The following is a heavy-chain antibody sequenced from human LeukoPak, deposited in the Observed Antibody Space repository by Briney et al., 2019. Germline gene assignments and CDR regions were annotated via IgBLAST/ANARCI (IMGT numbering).Heavy chain of an antibody. J-gene: IGHJ4*02. CDR1: GGSISSHY. D-gene: IGHD6-13*01. Sequence: SETLSLTCTVSGGSISSHYWSWIRQPPGKGLEGIGYIYYSGSTNYNPSLKSRVTISVDTSKKQFSLKLSSVTAADTAVYYCASEAAAGPPYFDYWGQGTLVTVSS. V-gene: IGHV4-59*11. CDR2: IYYSGST. CDR3: ASEAAAGPPYFDY.